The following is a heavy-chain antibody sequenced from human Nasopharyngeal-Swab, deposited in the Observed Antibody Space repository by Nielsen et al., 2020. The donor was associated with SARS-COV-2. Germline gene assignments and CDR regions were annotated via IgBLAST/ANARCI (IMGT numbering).Heavy chain of an antibody. CDR1: GDSISNYY. CDR3: ARHGITMLMSDVAFDI. Sequence: SETLSLTCTVSGDSISNYYWSWIRQPPGKGLEWIAYIYYTGSSNYIPSLKSRATISMDMSKNQFSLKLSSVTAADTAVYYCARHGITMLMSDVAFDIWGPGTVVTVSS. J-gene: IGHJ3*02. D-gene: IGHD3-10*02. CDR2: IYYTGSS. V-gene: IGHV4-59*08.